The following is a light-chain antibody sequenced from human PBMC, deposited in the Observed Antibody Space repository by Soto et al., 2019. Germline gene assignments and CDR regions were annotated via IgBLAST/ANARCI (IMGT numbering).Light chain of an antibody. CDR1: TSDIGAYNY. CDR2: EVN. Sequence: QSVLTQPASVSGSPGQSITISCTGTTSDIGAYNYVSWYQQIPGNAPKLIIYEVNHRPSGVSNRFSGSKSGSTASLTISRLQGEDEAHYYCSSYTTISSLDIVFGGGTQLTVL. CDR3: SSYTTISSLDIV. V-gene: IGLV2-14*01. J-gene: IGLJ2*01.